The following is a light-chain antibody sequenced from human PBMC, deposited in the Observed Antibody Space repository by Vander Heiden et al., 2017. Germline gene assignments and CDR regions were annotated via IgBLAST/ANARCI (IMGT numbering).Light chain of an antibody. V-gene: IGKV3D-15*01. J-gene: IGKJ4*01. Sequence: EIVMTQSPATLSVSPGERATLSCRASQSVSSNLAWYQQKPGQAPRLLIYGASTRATGIPARFSGSGYGTEFTLTISSRQSEDFAVYYCQQYNNWPPLTFGGRTKVEIK. CDR1: QSVSSN. CDR3: QQYNNWPPLT. CDR2: GAS.